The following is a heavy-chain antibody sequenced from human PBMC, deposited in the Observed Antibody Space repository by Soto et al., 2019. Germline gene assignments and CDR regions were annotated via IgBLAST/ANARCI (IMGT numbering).Heavy chain of an antibody. Sequence: GASVKVSCKASGGTFSSYAISWVRQAPGQGLEWMGGIIPIFGTANYAQKFQGRVTITADESTSTAYMELSSLRSEDTAVYYCEGGRLDGYNSFDYWGQGTLVTVSS. CDR1: GGTFSSYA. CDR3: EGGRLDGYNSFDY. V-gene: IGHV1-69*13. J-gene: IGHJ4*02. CDR2: IIPIFGTA. D-gene: IGHD5-12*01.